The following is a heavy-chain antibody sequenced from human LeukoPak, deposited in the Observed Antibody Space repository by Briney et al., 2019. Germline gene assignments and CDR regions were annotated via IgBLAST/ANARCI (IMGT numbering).Heavy chain of an antibody. CDR2: KYYSGNS. V-gene: IGHV4-39*01. J-gene: IGHJ4*01. CDR1: GGSISSSTYY. CDR3: ARHPAYGPFDS. D-gene: IGHD3-10*01. Sequence: KTSETLSLTCTVSGGSISSSTYYWGWIRQPPGKGLELIGSKYYSGNSYYNPSLKSRVSISVDTSKNQFSLKLSSVTAADTAVYYCARHPAYGPFDSWGHGTLVTVSS.